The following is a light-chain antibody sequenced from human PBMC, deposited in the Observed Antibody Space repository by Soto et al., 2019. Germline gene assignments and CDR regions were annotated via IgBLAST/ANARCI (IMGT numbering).Light chain of an antibody. J-gene: IGKJ1*01. V-gene: IGKV3-11*01. CDR3: QQRFYWPPT. CDR1: RSVSNY. CDR2: DAS. Sequence: ETVLTQSPATQSLSPGERATLSSRASRSVSNYLAWYQQKPGQAPRLLIYDASSRATGIPARFTGTGSGTDFTLTISSLEPEDFAVYYCQQRFYWPPTFGQGTKVEIK.